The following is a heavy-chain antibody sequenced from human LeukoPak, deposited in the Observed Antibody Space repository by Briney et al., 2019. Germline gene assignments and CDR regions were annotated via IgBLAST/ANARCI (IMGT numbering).Heavy chain of an antibody. CDR3: AREGTYCSSSSCYGGFFC. Sequence: SGGSLRLSCAASGFTFSSYWMSWVRQAPGKGLEWVANIKQDGSEKYYVDSVKGRFTISTDNAKNSLYLQMSSLRAEDAAVYYCAREGTYCSSSSCYGGFFCWRQGTLVTVSS. V-gene: IGHV3-7*01. J-gene: IGHJ4*02. D-gene: IGHD2-2*01. CDR2: IKQDGSEK. CDR1: GFTFSSYW.